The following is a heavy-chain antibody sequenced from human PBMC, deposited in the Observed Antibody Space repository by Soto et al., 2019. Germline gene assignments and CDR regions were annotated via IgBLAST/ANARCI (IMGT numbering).Heavy chain of an antibody. CDR3: ATIATTATY. V-gene: IGHV4-59*11. Sequence: PSETLSLTCTVSGGSISSHFWSWIRQPPGKGLEWIGCVHNGGYTNYNPSLKNRVTISEDTSKNQLSLKLTSVTAADTGVYYCATIATTATYWGQGSLVTVSS. CDR1: GGSISSHF. CDR2: VHNGGYT. J-gene: IGHJ4*02. D-gene: IGHD6-13*01.